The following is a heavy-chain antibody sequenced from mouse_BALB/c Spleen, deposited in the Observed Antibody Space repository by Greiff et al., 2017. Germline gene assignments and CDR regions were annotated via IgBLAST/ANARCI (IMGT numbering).Heavy chain of an antibody. CDR1: GFDFSRYW. V-gene: IGHV4-2*02. J-gene: IGHJ4*01. Sequence: DVMLVESGGGLVQPGGSLNLSCAASGFDFSRYWMSWARQAPGKGQEWIGEINPGSSTINYTPSLKDKFIISRDNAKNTLYLQMSKVRSEDTALYYCARRRRDYAMDYWGQGTSVTVSS. CDR2: INPGSSTI. CDR3: ARRRRDYAMDY.